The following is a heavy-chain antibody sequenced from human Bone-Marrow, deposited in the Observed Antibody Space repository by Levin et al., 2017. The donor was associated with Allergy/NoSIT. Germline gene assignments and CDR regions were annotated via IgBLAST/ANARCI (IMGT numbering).Heavy chain of an antibody. D-gene: IGHD2-2*01. CDR2: INHSGST. Sequence: SETLSLTCAVYGGSFSGYYWSWIRQPPGKGLEWIGEINHSGSTNYNPSLKSRVTISVDTSKNQFSLKLSSVTAADTAVYYCARVVPAASYEGAFDIWGQGTMVTVSS. J-gene: IGHJ3*02. CDR1: GGSFSGYY. V-gene: IGHV4-34*01. CDR3: ARVVPAASYEGAFDI.